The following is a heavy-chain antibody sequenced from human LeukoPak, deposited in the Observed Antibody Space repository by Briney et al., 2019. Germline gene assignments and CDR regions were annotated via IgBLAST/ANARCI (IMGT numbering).Heavy chain of an antibody. Sequence: ETLSLTCTVSGGSISSYYWSWVRQAPGKGLEWVSGISGSGASTNYADSVKGRFTISRDNSKNTLYLQMNSLRAEDTAVYYCAKDPPGDYWGQGTLVTVSS. V-gene: IGHV3-23*01. D-gene: IGHD7-27*01. CDR2: ISGSGAST. J-gene: IGHJ4*02. CDR3: AKDPPGDY. CDR1: GGSISSYY.